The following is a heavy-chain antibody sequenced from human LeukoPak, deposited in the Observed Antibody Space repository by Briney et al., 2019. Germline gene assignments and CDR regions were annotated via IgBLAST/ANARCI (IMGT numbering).Heavy chain of an antibody. V-gene: IGHV5-51*01. CDR1: GYSFTTYW. Sequence: GEPLKISCTGSGYSFTTYWIGWVRPLPGKGLEWMGIIYPGDSDTRYSPSFQGQVTISADKSITTAYLQWSSLKASDSAMYYCARTKTEYASDDAFDVWGQGTMVTVSS. J-gene: IGHJ3*01. D-gene: IGHD2/OR15-2a*01. CDR2: IYPGDSDT. CDR3: ARTKTEYASDDAFDV.